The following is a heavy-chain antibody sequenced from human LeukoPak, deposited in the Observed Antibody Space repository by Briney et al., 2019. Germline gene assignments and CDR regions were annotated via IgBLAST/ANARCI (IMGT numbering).Heavy chain of an antibody. CDR2: ISSNGGST. CDR3: VKGGGYYPFDY. Sequence: GGSLRLSCSASGFTFSSYAMHWVRQAPGKGLEYVSAISSNGGSTYYADSVKGRFTISRDNSKNTLYLQMSSLRAGDTAVYYCVKGGGYYPFDYWGQGTLVTVSS. CDR1: GFTFSSYA. D-gene: IGHD3-22*01. V-gene: IGHV3-64D*06. J-gene: IGHJ4*02.